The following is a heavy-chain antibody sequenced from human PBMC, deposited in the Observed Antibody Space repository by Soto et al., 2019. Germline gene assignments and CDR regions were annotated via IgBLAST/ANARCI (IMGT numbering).Heavy chain of an antibody. Sequence: QPGGSLRLSCAASGFTVSSNYMSWVRQAPGKGLEWVSVIYSGGSTYYADSVEGRFTISRDNSKNTLYLQMNSLRAEDTAVYYCAQVGGRPGDYDDYWGQGTLVTVSS. CDR1: GFTVSSNY. J-gene: IGHJ4*02. CDR2: IYSGGST. V-gene: IGHV3-66*01. CDR3: AQVGGRPGDYDDY. D-gene: IGHD3-10*01.